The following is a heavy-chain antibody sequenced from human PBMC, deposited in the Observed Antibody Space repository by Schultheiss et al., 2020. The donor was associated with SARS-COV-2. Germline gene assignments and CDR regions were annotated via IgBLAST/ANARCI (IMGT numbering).Heavy chain of an antibody. CDR3: ARSPFEIFGVVISYFDY. CDR2: IYYSGST. Sequence: SETLSLTCPVSGGSISSYYWSWIRQPPGKGLEWIGYIYYSGSTNYNPSLKSRVTISVDTSKNQFSRKLSSVTAADTAVYYGARSPFEIFGVVISYFDYWGQGTLVTGSA. V-gene: IGHV4-59*01. D-gene: IGHD3-3*01. CDR1: GGSISSYY. J-gene: IGHJ4*02.